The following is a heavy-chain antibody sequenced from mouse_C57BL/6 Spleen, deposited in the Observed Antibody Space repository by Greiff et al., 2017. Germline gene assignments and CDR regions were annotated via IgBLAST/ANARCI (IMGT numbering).Heavy chain of an antibody. CDR1: GYTFTSSW. CDR2: IDPSDSET. D-gene: IGHD2-2*01. J-gene: IGHJ2*01. V-gene: IGHV1-52*01. Sequence: QVPLQQPGPELVRPGSSVKLSCKASGYTFTSSWLHWVKPRPIQGLEWIGNIDPSDSETHYNQKFKDKATLTVDKSSSTAYMQLSSLTSEDSAVYYCAREDGSTMVTTIDYWGQSTTLTVSS. CDR3: AREDGSTMVTTIDY.